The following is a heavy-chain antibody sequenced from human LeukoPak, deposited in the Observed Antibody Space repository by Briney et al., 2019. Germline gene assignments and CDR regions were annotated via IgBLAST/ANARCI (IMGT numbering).Heavy chain of an antibody. J-gene: IGHJ3*02. CDR2: INPNSGGT. Sequence: SVKVSCKASGYTFTGYYMHWVRQAPGQGLEWMGWINPNSGGTNYAQKFQGRVTMTRDTSISTAYMELSRLRSDDTAVYYCARAGVWDYSDTSGYHNAAFDIWGQGTMVTVSS. V-gene: IGHV1-2*02. D-gene: IGHD3-22*01. CDR3: ARAGVWDYSDTSGYHNAAFDI. CDR1: GYTFTGYY.